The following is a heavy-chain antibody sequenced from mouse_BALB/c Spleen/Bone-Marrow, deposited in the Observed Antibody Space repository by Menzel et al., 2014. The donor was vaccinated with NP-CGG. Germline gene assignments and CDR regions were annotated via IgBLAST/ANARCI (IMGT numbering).Heavy chain of an antibody. Sequence: VKLMESGAELVSPGASVKLSCRASDYSFTSYRVNWVKQRPGQGLEWIGMIHPSDSETRLNQKFKDKATLTVDKSSSTAFMQLSSPTSEDSAVYYCARGGYDGWYFDVWGAGTTVSVSS. D-gene: IGHD2-2*01. CDR3: ARGGYDGWYFDV. CDR1: DYSFTSYR. J-gene: IGHJ1*01. CDR2: IHPSDSET. V-gene: IGHV1-74*01.